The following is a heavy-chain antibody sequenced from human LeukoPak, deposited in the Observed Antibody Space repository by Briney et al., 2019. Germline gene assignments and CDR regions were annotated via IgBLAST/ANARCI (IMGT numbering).Heavy chain of an antibody. CDR1: GGSLISSNW. CDR3: ARHRRDYYGSGRMYYFDY. V-gene: IGHV4-4*02. Sequence: SGAQSLACAVSGGSLISSNWWSWVRQPPGKGLEWIAEIYHSGNTNYNPSLKSRVTISVDTSKNQFSLKLSSVTAADTAVYYCARHRRDYYGSGRMYYFDYWGQGTLVTVSS. D-gene: IGHD3-10*01. CDR2: IYHSGNT. J-gene: IGHJ4*02.